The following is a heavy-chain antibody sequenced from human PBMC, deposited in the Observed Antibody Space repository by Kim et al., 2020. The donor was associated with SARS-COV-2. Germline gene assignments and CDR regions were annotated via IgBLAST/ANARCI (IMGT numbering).Heavy chain of an antibody. D-gene: IGHD3-10*01. CDR1: GFTFSSYA. J-gene: IGHJ4*02. CDR3: AKDSMVRGVIITSLDY. Sequence: GGSLRLSCAASGFTFSSYAMSWVRQAPGKGLEWVSAISGSGGSTYYADSVKGRFTISRDNSKNTLYLQMNSLRAEDTAVYYCAKDSMVRGVIITSLDYWGQGTLVTVSS. V-gene: IGHV3-23*01. CDR2: ISGSGGST.